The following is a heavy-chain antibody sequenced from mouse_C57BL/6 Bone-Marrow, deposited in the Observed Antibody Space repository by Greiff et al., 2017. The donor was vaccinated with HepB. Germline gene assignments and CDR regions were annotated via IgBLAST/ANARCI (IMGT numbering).Heavy chain of an antibody. D-gene: IGHD2-3*01. CDR3: ASYGYYYYAMDY. J-gene: IGHJ4*01. CDR2: IYPGDGDT. V-gene: IGHV1-80*01. CDR1: GYAFSSYW. Sequence: VQGVESGAELVKPGASVKISCKASGYAFSSYWMNWVKQRPGKGLEWIGQIYPGDGDTNYNGKFKGKATLTADKSSSTAYMQLSSLTSEDSAVYFCASYGYYYYAMDYWGQGTSVTVSS.